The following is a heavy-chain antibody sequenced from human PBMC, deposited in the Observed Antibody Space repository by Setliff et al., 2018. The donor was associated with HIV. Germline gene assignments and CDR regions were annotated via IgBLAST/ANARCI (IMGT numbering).Heavy chain of an antibody. D-gene: IGHD3-16*01. CDR2: IYWDDNK. CDR3: AHSRMGVSGWPVFDS. CDR1: GFSLSTGGVG. Sequence: SGPTLVNPTQTLTLTCTFSGFSLSTGGVGLGWLRQPPGKAPECLGIIYWDDNKRYTPSLQDRLPITKDTFRHQVVLTMTNMAPVDTGTYYCAHSRMGVSGWPVFDSWGQGTLVTVSS. J-gene: IGHJ4*02. V-gene: IGHV2-5*02.